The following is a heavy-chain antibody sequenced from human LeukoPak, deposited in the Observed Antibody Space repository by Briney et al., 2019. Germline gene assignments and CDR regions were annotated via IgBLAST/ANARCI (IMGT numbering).Heavy chain of an antibody. J-gene: IGHJ1*01. CDR1: GGSISTYY. D-gene: IGHD5-12*01. CDR3: ARGGPDLAREYFQY. CDR2: IYVSGTT. V-gene: IGHV4-4*07. Sequence: PSETLSLTCTVSGGSISTYYWSWIRQPAGKGLEWIGRIYVSGTTNSNPSLKSRLTMSVDASRNQFSLNLRSVTAADTAVYYCARGGPDLAREYFQYWGQGTLVSVS.